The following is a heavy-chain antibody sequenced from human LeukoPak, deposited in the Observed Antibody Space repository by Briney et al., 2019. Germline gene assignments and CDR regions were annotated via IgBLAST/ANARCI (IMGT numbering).Heavy chain of an antibody. CDR3: ARGLHSSSP. D-gene: IGHD6-6*01. CDR1: GFTFSNYA. V-gene: IGHV3-23*01. J-gene: IGHJ4*02. CDR2: ISGSGGST. Sequence: GGSLRLFCAASGFTFSNYAMNWVRQAPGKGLEWVSAISGSGGSTYYADSVKGRFTISRDNSKNTLYLQVNSLRAEDTAVYYCARGLHSSSPWGQGILVTVSS.